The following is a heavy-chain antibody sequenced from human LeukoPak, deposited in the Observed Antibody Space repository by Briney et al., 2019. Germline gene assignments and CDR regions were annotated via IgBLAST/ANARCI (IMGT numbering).Heavy chain of an antibody. J-gene: IGHJ3*02. CDR3: ARDGGANPKEVAFDI. CDR2: INPSGGST. V-gene: IGHV1-46*01. CDR1: GYTFTSYY. Sequence: ASVKVSCKASGYTFTSYYMHWVRQAPGQGLEWMGIINPSGGSTSYAQKFQGRVTMTRDTSTSTVYMELSRLRSDDTAVYYCARDGGANPKEVAFDIWGQGTMVTVSS. D-gene: IGHD3-10*01.